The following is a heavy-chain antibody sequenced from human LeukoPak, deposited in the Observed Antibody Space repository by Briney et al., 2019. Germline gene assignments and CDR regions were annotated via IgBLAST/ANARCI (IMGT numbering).Heavy chain of an antibody. CDR3: ARDPPHYYDLSGSDYYYYMDV. Sequence: SETLSLTCTVSGGSISSYYWSWIRQPPGKGLEGIGYIYYSGSTNYNPSLKSRVTISVDTSKNQFSLKLSSVTAADTAVYYCARDPPHYYDLSGSDYYYYMDVWGKGTTVTISS. V-gene: IGHV4-59*01. D-gene: IGHD3-22*01. CDR2: IYYSGST. J-gene: IGHJ6*03. CDR1: GGSISSYY.